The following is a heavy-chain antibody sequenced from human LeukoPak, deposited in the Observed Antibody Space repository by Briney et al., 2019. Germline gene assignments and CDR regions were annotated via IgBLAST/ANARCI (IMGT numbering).Heavy chain of an antibody. J-gene: IGHJ6*02. D-gene: IGHD2-15*01. V-gene: IGHV4-59*01. CDR2: IYYSGST. Sequence: SETLSLTCTVSGGSIRSYFWSWIRQPPGKGLEWIGYIYYSGSTNYNPSLKSRVTISVDTSKNQFSLKLSSVTAADTAVYYCARGWTRGTYCSGGSCYSGYYGMDVWGQGTTVTVSS. CDR3: ARGWTRGTYCSGGSCYSGYYGMDV. CDR1: GGSIRSYF.